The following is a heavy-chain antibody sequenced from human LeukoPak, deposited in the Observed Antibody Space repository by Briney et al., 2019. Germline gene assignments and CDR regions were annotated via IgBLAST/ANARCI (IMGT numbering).Heavy chain of an antibody. CDR2: ISETSTYT. CDR1: GFTFSRFS. Sequence: PGGSLRLSCAASGFTFSRFSMNWVRQAPGKGLEWVSYISETSTYTYYAESVRGRFTVSRDNAKNSLYLQINSLRADDTALYFCAKDPGVKYYDRTGYLRPRWFDLWGQGTLVTVSS. V-gene: IGHV3-21*01. D-gene: IGHD3-22*01. J-gene: IGHJ5*02. CDR3: AKDPGVKYYDRTGYLRPRWFDL.